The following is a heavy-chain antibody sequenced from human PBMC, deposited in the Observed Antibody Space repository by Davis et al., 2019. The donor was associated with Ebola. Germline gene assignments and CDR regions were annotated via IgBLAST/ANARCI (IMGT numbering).Heavy chain of an antibody. J-gene: IGHJ6*02. Sequence: MPLETLSLTCAVYGGSFSGYYWRWIRQPPGKGLEWIGYIYYSGSTNYNPSLKSRVTISVDTSKNQFSLKLSSVTAADTAVYYCARVPPVYYYGMDVWGQGTTVTVSS. CDR3: ARVPPVYYYGMDV. CDR1: GGSFSGYY. CDR2: IYYSGST. V-gene: IGHV4-59*01.